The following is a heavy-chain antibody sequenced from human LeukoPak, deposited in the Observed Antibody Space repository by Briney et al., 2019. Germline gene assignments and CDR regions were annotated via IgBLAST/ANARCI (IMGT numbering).Heavy chain of an antibody. CDR2: IKQDGSEK. V-gene: IGHV3-7*01. J-gene: IGHJ4*02. CDR1: GFTFSSYW. CDR3: AISRFGESKTFDY. D-gene: IGHD3-10*01. Sequence: GGSLRLSCAASGFTFSSYWMSWVRQAPGKGLEWVANIKQDGSEKYYVDSVKGRFTISRDNAKNSLYLQMNSLRAEDTAVYYCAISRFGESKTFDYWGQGTLVTVSS.